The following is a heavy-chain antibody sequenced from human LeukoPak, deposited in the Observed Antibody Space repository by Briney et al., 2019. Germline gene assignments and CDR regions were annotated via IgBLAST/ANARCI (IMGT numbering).Heavy chain of an antibody. D-gene: IGHD3-10*01. Sequence: SETLSLTCTVSGGYISSYYWSWIRQTPGKGLEWIGYIYYSGSTNNNPSLKSRVTISVDTSKNQFSLKLSSVTAADTAVYSCARGGARGFDYWGQGTLVTVSS. CDR1: GGYISSYY. CDR3: ARGGARGFDY. V-gene: IGHV4-59*01. J-gene: IGHJ4*02. CDR2: IYYSGST.